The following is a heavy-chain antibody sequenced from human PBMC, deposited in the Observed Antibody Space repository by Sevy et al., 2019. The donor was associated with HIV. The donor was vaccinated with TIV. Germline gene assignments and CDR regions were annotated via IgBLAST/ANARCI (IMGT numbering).Heavy chain of an antibody. CDR3: ARASGPGSGSYYFDY. CDR2: VTSGGGKT. Sequence: GGSLRLSCVASGFTFSSYAMTWVRLAPGKGLEWVSAVTSGGGKTYYTDSVKGRFTISRDSSKNTLSLQMNSPRAEDTAVYYCARASGPGSGSYYFDYWGQGTLVTVSS. D-gene: IGHD3-10*01. V-gene: IGHV3-23*01. CDR1: GFTFSSYA. J-gene: IGHJ4*02.